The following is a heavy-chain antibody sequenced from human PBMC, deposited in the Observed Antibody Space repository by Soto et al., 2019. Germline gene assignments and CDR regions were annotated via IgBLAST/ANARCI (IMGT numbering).Heavy chain of an antibody. CDR1: GFTFSTDS. CDR3: ARFFGSGFDY. J-gene: IGHJ4*02. D-gene: IGHD6-19*01. Sequence: EVQLVESGGGLVQPGGSLRLSFLASGFTFSTDSLNWVRQAPGKGLEWVAQISTSGATRYSADSVKGRFTISRDNAKTSLYLQMDSLRNEDTAVYYCARFFGSGFDYWGQGTLVTVSS. CDR2: ISTSGATR. V-gene: IGHV3-48*02.